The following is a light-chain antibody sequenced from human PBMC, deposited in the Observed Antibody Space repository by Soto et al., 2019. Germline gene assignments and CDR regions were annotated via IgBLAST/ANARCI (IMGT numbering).Light chain of an antibody. J-gene: IGKJ1*01. Sequence: EIVLTQSPGTLSLSPGERATLSCRASQSVSSSYLAWYQQKPGQAPRLLIYGASSRATGIPDRFSGSGSGTDFTLTISRLEPEDFAVYYCPQYGSSRTFGQGTQVEIK. V-gene: IGKV3-20*01. CDR3: PQYGSSRT. CDR2: GAS. CDR1: QSVSSSY.